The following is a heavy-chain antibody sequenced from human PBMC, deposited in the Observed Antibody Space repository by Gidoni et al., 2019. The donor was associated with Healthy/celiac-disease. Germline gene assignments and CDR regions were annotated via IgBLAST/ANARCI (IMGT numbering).Heavy chain of an antibody. CDR1: GFTFSSYA. CDR2: ISGSGGST. Sequence: EVQLLESGGGLVQPGGSLRLSCAASGFTFSSYAMSWVRQAPGKGLEWVSAISGSGGSTYYADSVKGRFTISRYNSKNTLYLQMNSLRAEDTAVYYCAKDPGLGLRRGYYFDYWGQGTLVTVSS. CDR3: AKDPGLGLRRGYYFDY. D-gene: IGHD1-7*01. J-gene: IGHJ4*02. V-gene: IGHV3-23*01.